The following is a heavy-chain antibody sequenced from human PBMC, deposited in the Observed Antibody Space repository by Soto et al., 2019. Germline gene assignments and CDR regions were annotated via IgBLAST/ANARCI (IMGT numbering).Heavy chain of an antibody. CDR3: ARDKRDLRFLEWSYYFDY. V-gene: IGHV3-30-3*01. CDR2: ISYDGSNK. J-gene: IGHJ4*02. Sequence: GGSLRLSWAAAGFTFSNYAMHWVRKAPGKGLDWVAVISYDGSNKYYADSVRGRFTISRDNSKNTLYLQMNSLRAEDTAVYYCARDKRDLRFLEWSYYFDYWGQGTLVTVSS. D-gene: IGHD3-3*01. CDR1: GFTFSNYA.